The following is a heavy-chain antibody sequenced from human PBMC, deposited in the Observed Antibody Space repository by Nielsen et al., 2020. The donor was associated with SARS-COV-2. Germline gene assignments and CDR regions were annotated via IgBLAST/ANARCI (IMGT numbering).Heavy chain of an antibody. D-gene: IGHD6-6*01. CDR2: ISYDGSEK. J-gene: IGHJ3*02. CDR1: GFSFSDYA. Sequence: GGSLRLSCAASGFSFSDYAIHWVRQAPGKGLEWVAVISYDGSEKYYGDSVKGRLTISRDNSKSTLYLQMNSLRAEDTAVYYCARGTSYLKAPGIAARGYAFDIWGQGTMVTVSS. V-gene: IGHV3-30*04. CDR3: ARGTSYLKAPGIAARGYAFDI.